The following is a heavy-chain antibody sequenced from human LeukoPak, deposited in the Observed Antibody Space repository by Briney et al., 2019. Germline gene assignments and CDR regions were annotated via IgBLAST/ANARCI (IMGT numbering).Heavy chain of an antibody. V-gene: IGHV4-4*02. D-gene: IGHD2-15*01. CDR3: ARVWGGSNYYYYGMDV. CDR1: GGSISSNYR. Sequence: SETLSLTCAVSGGSISSNYRWTWVRQPPGKGLEWIGEIYHSGSTNYNPSLKSRVTLSVDKSKNQFSLKLSSVTAADTALYYCARVWGGSNYYYYGMDVWGQGTTVTVSS. J-gene: IGHJ6*02. CDR2: IYHSGST.